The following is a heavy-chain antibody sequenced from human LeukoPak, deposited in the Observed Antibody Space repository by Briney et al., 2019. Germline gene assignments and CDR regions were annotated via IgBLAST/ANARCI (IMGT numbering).Heavy chain of an antibody. V-gene: IGHV4-4*02. Sequence: SETLSLTCAVSGGSITSNNLWSWVRQPPGKGLEWIGEIYHSGSTNYNPSLMSRVTISLDKSKNQFSLNLNSVTAADTAVYYCARGRGYSGYFGYYYMDVWGKGTTVTISS. CDR1: GGSITSNNL. CDR3: ARGRGYSGYFGYYYMDV. J-gene: IGHJ6*03. D-gene: IGHD5-12*01. CDR2: IYHSGST.